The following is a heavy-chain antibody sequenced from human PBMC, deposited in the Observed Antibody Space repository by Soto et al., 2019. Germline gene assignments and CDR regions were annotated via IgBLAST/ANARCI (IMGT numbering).Heavy chain of an antibody. CDR2: ISGSGGST. J-gene: IGHJ6*02. D-gene: IGHD3-3*01. V-gene: IGHV3-23*01. CDR3: AKVHRGLRFLEWVFRKLDYGMDV. CDR1: GFTFSSYA. Sequence: GGSLRLFCAASGFTFSSYAMSWVRQAPGKGLEWVSAISGSGGSTYYADSVKGRFTISRDNSKNTLYLQMNSLRAEDTSVYYCAKVHRGLRFLEWVFRKLDYGMDVWGQGTTVTVSS.